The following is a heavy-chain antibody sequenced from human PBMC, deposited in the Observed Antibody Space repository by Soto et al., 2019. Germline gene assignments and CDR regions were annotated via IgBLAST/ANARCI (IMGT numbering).Heavy chain of an antibody. CDR3: ATGKKEYYFDY. D-gene: IGHD6-13*01. CDR1: GGSISSYY. J-gene: IGHJ4*02. V-gene: IGHV4-59*01. CDR2: IYYSGST. Sequence: SETLSLTCTVSGGSISSYYWSWIRQSPGKGLEWIGYIYYSGSTNYNPSLKSRVTISVDTSKNQFSLKLSSVTAADTAVYYCATGKKEYYFDYWGQGTLVTVSS.